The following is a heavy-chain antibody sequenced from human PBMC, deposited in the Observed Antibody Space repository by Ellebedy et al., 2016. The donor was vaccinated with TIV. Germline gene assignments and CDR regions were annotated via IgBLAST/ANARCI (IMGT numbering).Heavy chain of an antibody. CDR1: GGSFSGYY. CDR2: INHSGST. CDR3: ARDRGSYYYGMDV. D-gene: IGHD3-10*01. Sequence: SETLSLTCAVYGGSFSGYYWSWIRQPPGKGLEWIGEINHSGSTNYNPSLKSRVTISVNTSKNQFSLKLSSVTAADTAVYYCARDRGSYYYGMDVWGQGTTVTVSS. J-gene: IGHJ6*02. V-gene: IGHV4-34*01.